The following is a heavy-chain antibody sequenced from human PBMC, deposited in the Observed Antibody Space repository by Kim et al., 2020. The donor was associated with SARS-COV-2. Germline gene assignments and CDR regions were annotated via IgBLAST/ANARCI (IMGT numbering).Heavy chain of an antibody. CDR3: AGGAGVLGCGDRGNWFDH. D-gene: IGHD3-10*01. CDR1: GGSFSGYY. V-gene: IGHV4-34*01. J-gene: IGHJ5*02. Sequence: SETLSLTCAVYGGSFSGYYWSWIRQPPGKGLEWIGEINHSGSTNYNPSLKSRVTISVDTSKNQFSLKLSSVTAADTAVYYCAGGAGVLGCGDRGNWFDHWGQGTLVTVSS. CDR2: INHSGST.